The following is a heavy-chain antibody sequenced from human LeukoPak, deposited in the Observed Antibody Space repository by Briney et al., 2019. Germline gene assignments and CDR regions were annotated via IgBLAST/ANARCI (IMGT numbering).Heavy chain of an antibody. CDR2: IYYSGST. V-gene: IGHV4-31*03. Sequence: PSQTLSLTCTVSGGSISSGGYSWSWIRQHPGKGPEWIGYIYYSGSTYYNPSLKSRVTISVDTSKNQFSLKLSAVTAADTAVYYCERDRVTRTYYYDSSGLTWGQGTLVTVSS. CDR3: ERDRVTRTYYYDSSGLT. D-gene: IGHD3-22*01. CDR1: GGSISSGGYS. J-gene: IGHJ5*02.